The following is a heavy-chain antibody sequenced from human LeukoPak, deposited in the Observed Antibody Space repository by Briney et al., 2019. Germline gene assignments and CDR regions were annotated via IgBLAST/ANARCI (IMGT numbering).Heavy chain of an antibody. D-gene: IGHD6-19*01. CDR3: AKNQWLDTYIYYMDV. V-gene: IGHV3-43D*03. CDR2: ISWDGGTT. J-gene: IGHJ6*03. CDR1: GFTFDDYA. Sequence: AGGSLRLSCAASGFTFDDYAMHWVRQPPGKGLEWVSLISWDGGTTYYADSVKGRFTISRDNSKNSLYLQMNSLRAEDTALYFCAKNQWLDTYIYYMDVWGKGTTVTVSS.